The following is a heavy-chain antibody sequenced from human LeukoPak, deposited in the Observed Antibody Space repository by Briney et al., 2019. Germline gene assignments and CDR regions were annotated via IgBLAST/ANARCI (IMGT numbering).Heavy chain of an antibody. CDR3: AGDYNYVYDY. V-gene: IGHV3-23*01. J-gene: IGHJ4*02. CDR1: GFTFSSYA. CDR2: ISGGGSRK. D-gene: IGHD3-16*01. Sequence: GGSLRLSCAASGFTFSSYAMTWVRQAPGKGLEWVSGISGGGSRKSYADAVKGRFTISRDNSKNTLDLQMNSLRAEDTALYYCAGDYNYVYDYWGQGTLVTVSS.